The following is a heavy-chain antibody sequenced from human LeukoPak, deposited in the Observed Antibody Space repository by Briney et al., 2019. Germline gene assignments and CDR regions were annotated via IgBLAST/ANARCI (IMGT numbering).Heavy chain of an antibody. J-gene: IGHJ3*02. CDR1: GFTFSTYS. CDR2: ISSSSSFI. Sequence: PGGSLRLACAASGFTFSTYSMNSGRQAPGKGLEWVSSISSSSSFIYYADSVKGRFTLSRDNAKNSVHLHMNSLRAEDTAVYYCARDSPLSFDIWGQGTMVTVSS. V-gene: IGHV3-21*01. CDR3: ARDSPLSFDI.